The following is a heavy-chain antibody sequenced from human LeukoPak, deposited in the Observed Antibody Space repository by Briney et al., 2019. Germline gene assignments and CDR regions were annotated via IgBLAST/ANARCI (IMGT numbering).Heavy chain of an antibody. D-gene: IGHD6-19*01. CDR2: INVKSGAT. Sequence: ASVKLSCKASGYTFIDYYFNWVRQAPGQGPEWMGRINVKSGATDYAQKFQGRVTVTRDTSISTAYMELSSLRSDDTAVYYCARGGRESSTGWLDYWGQGTLVTVSS. CDR1: GYTFIDYY. J-gene: IGHJ4*02. CDR3: ARGGRESSTGWLDY. V-gene: IGHV1-2*06.